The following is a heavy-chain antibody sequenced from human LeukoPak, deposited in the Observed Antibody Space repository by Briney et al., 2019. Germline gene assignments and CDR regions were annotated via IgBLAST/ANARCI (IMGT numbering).Heavy chain of an antibody. D-gene: IGHD1-1*01. CDR2: MSGNGASA. CDR1: VFTSTSPG. V-gene: IGHV3-23*01. CDR3: AKSPDHWTHDY. J-gene: IGHJ4*02. Sequence: GGSLRLSCAASVFTSTSPGMSWVRQAPGKGLEWVSSMSGNGASAYYADSVKGRFTVSTDNSKSTLYLQVNSLRPEDTAVYYCAKSPDHWTHDYWGQGILVTVSS.